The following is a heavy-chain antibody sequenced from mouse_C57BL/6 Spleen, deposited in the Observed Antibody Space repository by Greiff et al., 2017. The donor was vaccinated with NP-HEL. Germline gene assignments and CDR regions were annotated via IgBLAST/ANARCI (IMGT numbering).Heavy chain of an antibody. CDR1: GYTFTSYW. CDR3: ACYYGSSPYAMDY. D-gene: IGHD1-1*01. J-gene: IGHJ4*01. CDR2: INPSSGYT. V-gene: IGHV1-7*01. Sequence: VQLQQSGAELAKPGASVKLSCKASGYTFTSYWMHWVKQRPGQGLEWIGYINPSSGYTKYNQKFKDKATLTADKSSSTAYMQLSSLTYEDSAVYYCACYYGSSPYAMDYWGQGTSVTVSS.